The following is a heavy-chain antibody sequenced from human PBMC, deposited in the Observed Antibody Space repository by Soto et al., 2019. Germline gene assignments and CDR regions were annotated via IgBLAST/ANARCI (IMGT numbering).Heavy chain of an antibody. CDR1: GGSITSGGHY. Sequence: SETLSLTCTVSGGSITSGGHYWSWIRQHPGKGLEWIGYIDYSGSARYNPSLRSRLTISLDTSKRQFSLNLTSVTPADTAVYFCASDRSPGGHPYFESWGQGALVTVSS. J-gene: IGHJ4*02. CDR2: IDYSGSA. D-gene: IGHD2-15*01. V-gene: IGHV4-31*02. CDR3: ASDRSPGGHPYFES.